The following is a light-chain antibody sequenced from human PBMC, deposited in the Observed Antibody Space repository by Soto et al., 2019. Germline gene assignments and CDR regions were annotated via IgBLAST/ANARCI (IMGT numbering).Light chain of an antibody. J-gene: IGKJ5*01. CDR1: QDISNY. CDR2: DAS. V-gene: IGKV1-33*01. CDR3: QQRKNWPPIT. Sequence: DIQMTQSTSSLSASVGARVTSTCQASQDISNYLNWYQQKPGKAPKLLXYDASNLETGVPVRFSGSGSGTVLTLTIGSLETEDSAVYYCQQRKNWPPITFGQGTRLEIK.